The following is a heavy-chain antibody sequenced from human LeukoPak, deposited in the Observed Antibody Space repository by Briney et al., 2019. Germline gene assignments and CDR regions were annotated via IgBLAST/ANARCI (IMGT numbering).Heavy chain of an antibody. J-gene: IGHJ4*02. CDR3: ARDLGHSGYDLYDY. Sequence: GGSLRVSCAVSGINFRGYWMAWVRQAPGKGLEWVANMKHDGSEKYYVDSVKGRFTISRDNAKNSLYLEMNSLRVEDTAVYYCARDLGHSGYDLYDYWGQGTLVTVSS. CDR2: MKHDGSEK. CDR1: GINFRGYW. V-gene: IGHV3-7*01. D-gene: IGHD5-12*01.